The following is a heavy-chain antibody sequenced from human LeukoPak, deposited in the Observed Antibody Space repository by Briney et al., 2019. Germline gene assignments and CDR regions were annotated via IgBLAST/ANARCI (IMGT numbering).Heavy chain of an antibody. V-gene: IGHV3-7*01. CDR1: GFTFSSYR. CDR3: ARDLAELWFGESLYYFDY. CDR2: IKQDGSEK. J-gene: IGHJ4*02. D-gene: IGHD3-10*01. Sequence: GGSLRLSCAASGFTFSSYRMSWVRQAPGKGLEWVANIKQDGSEKYYVDSVKGRFTISRDNAKNSLYLQMNSLRAEDTAVYYCARDLAELWFGESLYYFDYWGQGTLVTVSS.